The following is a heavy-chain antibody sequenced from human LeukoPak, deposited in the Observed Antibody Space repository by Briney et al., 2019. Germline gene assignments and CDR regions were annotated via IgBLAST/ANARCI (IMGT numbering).Heavy chain of an antibody. V-gene: IGHV3-11*04. Sequence: GGSLRLSCAASGFTFSDYYMSWIRQGPGKGLEWVSYISGTGNTIFYADSVKGRFTISRDNARNSVFLQMNGLRAEDTAVYYCARDGGSSPGYYYNYMDVWGQGSTVTVSS. CDR2: ISGTGNTI. CDR1: GFTFSDYY. D-gene: IGHD6-6*01. J-gene: IGHJ6*03. CDR3: ARDGGSSPGYYYNYMDV.